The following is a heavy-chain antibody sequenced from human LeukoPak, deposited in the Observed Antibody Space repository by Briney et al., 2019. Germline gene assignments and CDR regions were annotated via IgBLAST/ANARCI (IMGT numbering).Heavy chain of an antibody. CDR1: GYTFTSYD. CDR2: MNPNSGNT. CDR3: ARGQGLLRYFDWLSKEYYFDY. J-gene: IGHJ4*02. V-gene: IGHV1-8*03. D-gene: IGHD3-9*01. Sequence: GASVKVSCKASGYTFTSYDINWVRQATGQGLEWMGWMNPNSGNTGYAQKFQGRVTITRNTSISTAYMELSSLRSEDTAVYYCARGQGLLRYFDWLSKEYYFDYWAREPWSPSPQ.